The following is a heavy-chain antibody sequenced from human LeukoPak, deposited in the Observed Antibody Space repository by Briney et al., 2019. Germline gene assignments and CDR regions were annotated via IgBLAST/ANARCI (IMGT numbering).Heavy chain of an antibody. V-gene: IGHV1-2*02. J-gene: IGHJ5*02. CDR3: ARGRYFDWKQPPNKNWFDP. CDR1: GYTFTGYY. CDR2: INPNSGGT. Sequence: ASVKVSCKASGYTFTGYYMHWVRQAPGQGLEWMGWINPNSGGTNYAQKFQGRVTMTRDTSISTVYMELSRLRSDDTAVYYCARGRYFDWKQPPNKNWFDPWGQGTLVTVSS. D-gene: IGHD3-9*01.